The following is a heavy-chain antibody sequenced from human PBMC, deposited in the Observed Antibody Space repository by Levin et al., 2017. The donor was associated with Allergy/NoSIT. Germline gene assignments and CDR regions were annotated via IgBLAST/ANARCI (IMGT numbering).Heavy chain of an antibody. CDR1: GGSFSGYY. CDR2: INHSGST. Sequence: PSETLSLTCAVYGGSFSGYYWSWIRQPPGKGLEWIGEINHSGSTNYNPSLKSRVTISVDTSKNQFSLKLSSVTAADTAVYYCARGRERITIFGVTSDWFDPWGQGTLVTVSS. D-gene: IGHD3-3*01. J-gene: IGHJ5*02. V-gene: IGHV4-34*01. CDR3: ARGRERITIFGVTSDWFDP.